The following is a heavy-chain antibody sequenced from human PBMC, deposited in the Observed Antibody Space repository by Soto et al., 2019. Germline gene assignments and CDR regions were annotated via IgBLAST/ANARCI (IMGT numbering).Heavy chain of an antibody. D-gene: IGHD2-21*02. CDR3: AIGRCLLFFGS. V-gene: IGHV1-69*06. CDR1: GGSFSSHG. J-gene: IGHJ4*02. CDR2: IIPTYGTA. Sequence: QVQLVQSGTVVQRRGSSVTVSCQASGGSFSSHGMAWVRQAPGQGLVWMGGIIPTYGTATYAPKCQGRVTITADKSTNTAYMELSSLSAEDADVYYCAIGRCLLFFGSWGQGTLITVSS.